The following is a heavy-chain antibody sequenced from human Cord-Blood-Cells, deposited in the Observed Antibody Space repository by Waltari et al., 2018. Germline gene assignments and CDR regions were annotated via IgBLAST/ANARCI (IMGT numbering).Heavy chain of an antibody. V-gene: IGHV4-34*01. CDR3: ARVYSSSWYFDY. CDR1: GGSFSGYY. D-gene: IGHD6-13*01. J-gene: IGHJ4*02. CDR2: INHSGST. Sequence: QVQLQQWGAGLLKPSETLSLTCAVYGGSFSGYYWSWIRQPPGKGLEWIGEINHSGSTNYTPSLKSRVTISVDTSKNQFSLKLSSVTAADTAVYYCARVYSSSWYFDYWGQGTLVTVSS.